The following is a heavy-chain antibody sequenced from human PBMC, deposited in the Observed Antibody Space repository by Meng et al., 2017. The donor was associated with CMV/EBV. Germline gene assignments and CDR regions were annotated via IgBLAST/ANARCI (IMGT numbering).Heavy chain of an antibody. V-gene: IGHV4-34*01. Sequence: QVEVQEGGAGLLKPSGPRSLTCAVYGGSFSGYYWSWIRQPPGKGLEWIGEINHSGSTNYNPSLKSRVTISVDTSKNQFSLKLSSVTAADTAVYYCARGGNWFDPWGQGTLVTVSS. CDR3: ARGGNWFDP. J-gene: IGHJ5*02. CDR1: GGSFSGYY. CDR2: INHSGST.